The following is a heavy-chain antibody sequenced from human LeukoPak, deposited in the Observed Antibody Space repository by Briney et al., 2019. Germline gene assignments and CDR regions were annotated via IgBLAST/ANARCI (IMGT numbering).Heavy chain of an antibody. Sequence: ASVKVSCKASGYTFTGYDMHWVRQAPGKGLEWMGWINPNSGGTNYAQKFQGWVTMTRDTSISTAYMELSRLRSDDTAVYYCAIDSSGYSTLGAFDIWGQGTMVTVSS. CDR1: GYTFTGYD. V-gene: IGHV1-2*04. J-gene: IGHJ3*02. D-gene: IGHD3-22*01. CDR2: INPNSGGT. CDR3: AIDSSGYSTLGAFDI.